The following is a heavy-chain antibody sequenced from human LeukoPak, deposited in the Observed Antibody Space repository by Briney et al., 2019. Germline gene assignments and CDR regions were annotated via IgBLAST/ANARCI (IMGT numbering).Heavy chain of an antibody. D-gene: IGHD5-12*01. CDR3: ARWEGYSGYLDY. J-gene: IGHJ4*02. CDR2: IYYSGST. Sequence: SETLFLTCTVPGGSISSYYWSWIRQPPGKGLEWIGYIYYSGSTNYNPSLKSRVTISVDTSKNQFSLKLSSVTAADTAVYYCARWEGYSGYLDYWGQGTLVTVSS. V-gene: IGHV4-59*01. CDR1: GGSISSYY.